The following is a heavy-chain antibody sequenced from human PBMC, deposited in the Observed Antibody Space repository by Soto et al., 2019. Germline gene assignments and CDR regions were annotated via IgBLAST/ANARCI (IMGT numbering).Heavy chain of an antibody. Sequence: PSETLSLTCTVSGGSISSGGYYWSWIRQHPGKGLEWIGYIYYSGSTYYNPSLKSRVTISVDTSKNQFSLKLSSVTAADTAVYYCATYYYDSSGLNFDYWGQGTLVTVSS. V-gene: IGHV4-31*03. CDR3: ATYYYDSSGLNFDY. CDR1: GGSISSGGYY. CDR2: IYYSGST. J-gene: IGHJ4*02. D-gene: IGHD3-22*01.